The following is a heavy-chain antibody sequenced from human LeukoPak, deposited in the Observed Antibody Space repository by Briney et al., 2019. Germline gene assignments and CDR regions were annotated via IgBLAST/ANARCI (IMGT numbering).Heavy chain of an antibody. CDR3: ARDQSVVVGRAFDI. Sequence: PGGSLRLSCAASGFTFNSFFLNWVRLTPGRELEWVACISQDGSETFYMDSVRGRFTISRDNTKNSLYLQMDSLRAEDTALYYCARDQSVVVGRAFDIWGQGTMVTVSS. CDR2: ISQDGSET. D-gene: IGHD2-2*01. CDR1: GFTFNSFF. J-gene: IGHJ3*02. V-gene: IGHV3-7*03.